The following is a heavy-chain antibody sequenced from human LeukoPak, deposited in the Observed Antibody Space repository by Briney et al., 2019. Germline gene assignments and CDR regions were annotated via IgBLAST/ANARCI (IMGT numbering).Heavy chain of an antibody. Sequence: SETLSLTCTVSGGSISSGSYYWSWIRQPAGKGLEWIGRIYTSGSTNYNPSLKSRVTISVDTSKNQFSLKLSSVTAADTAVYYCARVGYSYGRIDYWGQGTLVTVSS. CDR1: GGSISSGSYY. CDR3: ARVGYSYGRIDY. CDR2: IYTSGST. V-gene: IGHV4-61*02. D-gene: IGHD5-18*01. J-gene: IGHJ4*02.